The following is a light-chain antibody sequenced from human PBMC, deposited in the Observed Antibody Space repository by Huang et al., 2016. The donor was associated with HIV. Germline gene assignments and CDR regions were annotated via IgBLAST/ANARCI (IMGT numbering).Light chain of an antibody. CDR3: HQYNNWLLS. CDR2: GSS. CDR1: RSVSTN. V-gene: IGKV3-15*01. J-gene: IGKJ4*01. Sequence: EIVMTQSPATRSVSPGQRVTLSCRANRSVSTNYTWYQQRHGQVPRFLIYGSSTRAPGIPARFSGRGSGTDFSLTISSLQSEDFALYYCHQYNNWLLSFGGGTRM.